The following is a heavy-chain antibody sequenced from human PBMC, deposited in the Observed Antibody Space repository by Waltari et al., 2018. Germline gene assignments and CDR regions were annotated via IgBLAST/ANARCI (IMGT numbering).Heavy chain of an antibody. CDR1: GFTFSSYS. Sequence: EVQLVESGGGLVKPGGSLRLSCAASGFTFSSYSMNWVRQAPGKGLEWVSSISSSSIYIYYAGPVKGRFTISRDNAKNSLYLQMNSLRAEDTAVYYCARGYCSGGSCYGGVFQHWGQGTLVTVSS. CDR2: ISSSSIYI. CDR3: ARGYCSGGSCYGGVFQH. V-gene: IGHV3-21*01. D-gene: IGHD2-15*01. J-gene: IGHJ1*01.